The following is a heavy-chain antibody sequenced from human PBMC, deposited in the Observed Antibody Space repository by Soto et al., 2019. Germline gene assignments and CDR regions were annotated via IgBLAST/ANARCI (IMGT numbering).Heavy chain of an antibody. CDR2: VTGNGGRT. CDR1: GFTFSTYA. Sequence: GGSLRLSCAASGFTFSTYAMTWVRQAPGKGLEWVSSVTGNGGRTYDADSVKGRFTISRDNSKNTLYLQMNSLRAEDTALYYCAKNKDESGVDYWGQG. D-gene: IGHD1-26*01. J-gene: IGHJ4*02. CDR3: AKNKDESGVDY. V-gene: IGHV3-23*01.